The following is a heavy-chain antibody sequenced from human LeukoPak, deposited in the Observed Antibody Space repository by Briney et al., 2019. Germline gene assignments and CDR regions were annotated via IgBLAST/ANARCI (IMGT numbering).Heavy chain of an antibody. CDR3: AKGVGATIVPPFDY. D-gene: IGHD1-26*01. CDR1: GGSISSYY. J-gene: IGHJ4*02. CDR2: ISWNSVRI. Sequence: LSLTCTVSGGSISSYYWSWIRQPPGKGLEWVSGISWNSVRIGYADSVKGRFTISRDNAKNSLYLQMDSLRAEDTAFYYCAKGVGATIVPPFDYWGQGTLVTVSS. V-gene: IGHV3-9*01.